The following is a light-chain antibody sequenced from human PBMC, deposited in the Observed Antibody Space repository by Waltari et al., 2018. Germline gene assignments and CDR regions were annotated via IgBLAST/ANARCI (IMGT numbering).Light chain of an antibody. J-gene: IGLJ3*02. CDR3: ASWDDSLNGYWV. V-gene: IGLV1-44*01. CDR2: RTD. CDR1: ASNIGDNL. Sequence: QSVLTQPPSTSGTPGQRVTISCSGSASNIGDNLVNWYQQLPGKAPKLLTYRTDMRPPGVPDRFSCSTFGTSASLAISGLQSEDEADYFCASWDDSLNGYWVFGGGTKVTVL.